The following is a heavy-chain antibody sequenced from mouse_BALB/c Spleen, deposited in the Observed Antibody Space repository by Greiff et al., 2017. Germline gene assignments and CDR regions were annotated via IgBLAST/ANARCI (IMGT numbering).Heavy chain of an antibody. CDR1: GFTFTDYY. D-gene: IGHD4-1*01. CDR3: ARDGNWDKFAY. J-gene: IGHJ3*01. CDR2: IRNKANGYTT. V-gene: IGHV7-3*02. Sequence: DVKLVESGGGLVQPGGSLRLSCATSGFTFTDYYMSWVRQPPGKALEWLGFIRNKANGYTTEYSASVKGRFTISRDNSQSILYLQMNTLRAEDSATYYCARDGNWDKFAYWGQGTLVTVSA.